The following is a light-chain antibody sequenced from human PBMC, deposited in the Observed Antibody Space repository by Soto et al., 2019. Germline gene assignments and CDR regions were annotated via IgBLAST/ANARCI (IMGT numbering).Light chain of an antibody. CDR1: QSLTNSY. CDR3: QQYNNWPPIT. V-gene: IGKV3-15*01. J-gene: IGKJ5*01. CDR2: GAS. Sequence: DIVVYQSPDTLSLTQGNRATLSCRASQSLTNSYIAWYQVKPGQAPRLLIYGASTRATGIPVRFSGSGSGTEFTLTISSLQSEDFAVYYCQQYNNWPPITFGQRTRLEIK.